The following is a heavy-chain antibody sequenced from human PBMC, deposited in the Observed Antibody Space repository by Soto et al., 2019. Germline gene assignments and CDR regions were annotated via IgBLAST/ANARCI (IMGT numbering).Heavy chain of an antibody. D-gene: IGHD3-9*01. CDR2: ISGSGGST. V-gene: IGHV3-23*01. J-gene: IGHJ5*02. CDR3: AKDRDDILTGYYSGSKFDP. CDR1: GFTFSSYA. Sequence: LRLSCAASGFTFSSYAMSWVRQAPGKGLEWVSAISGSGGSTYYADSVKGRFTISRDNSKNTLYLQMNSLRAEDTAVYYCAKDRDDILTGYYSGSKFDPWGQGTLVTVSS.